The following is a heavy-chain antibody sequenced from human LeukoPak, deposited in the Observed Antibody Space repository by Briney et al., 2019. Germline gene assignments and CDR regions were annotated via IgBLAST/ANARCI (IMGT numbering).Heavy chain of an antibody. CDR2: MWYDGGNK. V-gene: IGHV3-33*01. CDR3: ARGTGAYFYRMDV. CDR1: GFTFNNYG. J-gene: IGHJ6*02. Sequence: GRSLRLPCAASGFTFNNYGMHWVRQAPGKGLEWVAIMWYDGGNKHYADSVKGRFTISRDNSKNTLYLQMNSLRAEDTAVYYCARGTGAYFYRMDVWGQGTTVTASS. D-gene: IGHD7-27*01.